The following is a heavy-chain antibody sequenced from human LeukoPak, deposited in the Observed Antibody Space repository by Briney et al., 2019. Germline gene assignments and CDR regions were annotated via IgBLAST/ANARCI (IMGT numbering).Heavy chain of an antibody. CDR2: IGIRGDT. J-gene: IGHJ4*02. D-gene: IGHD6-19*01. V-gene: IGHV3-13*01. CDR3: ARGGIQVSGIDEFDY. CDR1: GFTFIDYD. Sequence: GGSLRLSCAASGFTFIDYDMHWVRQVIGKGLEWASAIGIRGDTHYSGSVKGRFTISREDAESSLYLQMNSLRAEDTAVYYCARGGIQVSGIDEFDYWGQGTLVTVSS.